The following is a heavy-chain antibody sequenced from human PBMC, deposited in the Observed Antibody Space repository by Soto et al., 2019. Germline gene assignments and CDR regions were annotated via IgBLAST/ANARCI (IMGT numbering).Heavy chain of an antibody. CDR1: GGTFSSYA. CDR3: AKGNYYYYGMDV. J-gene: IGHJ6*02. V-gene: IGHV1-69*13. CDR2: IIPIFGTA. Sequence: SVKVSCKASGGTFSSYAISWVRQAPGQGLEWMGGIIPIFGTANYAQKFQGRVTITADESTSTAYMELSSLRSEDTAVYYCAKGNYYYYGMDVWGQGTTVTVSS. D-gene: IGHD3-10*01.